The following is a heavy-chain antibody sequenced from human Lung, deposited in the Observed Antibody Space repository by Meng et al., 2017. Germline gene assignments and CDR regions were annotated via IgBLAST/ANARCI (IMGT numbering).Heavy chain of an antibody. J-gene: IGHJ4*02. V-gene: IGHV7-4-1*02. D-gene: IGHD1-26*01. CDR1: GYTFTSYA. Sequence: QVQLVQSASELKNPGASVMVPCKASGYTFTSYAMNWVRQAPGQGLEWMGWINTNTGKPAYAQAFTGRFVLSLDSSVTTAYLQISSLEADDTAIYYCARDGGRRFDYWGQGTLVTVSS. CDR2: INTNTGKP. CDR3: ARDGGRRFDY.